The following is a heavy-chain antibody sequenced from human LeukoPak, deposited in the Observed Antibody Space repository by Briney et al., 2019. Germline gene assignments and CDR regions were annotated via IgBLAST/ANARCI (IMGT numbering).Heavy chain of an antibody. D-gene: IGHD2-2*01. V-gene: IGHV1-69*01. Sequence: SVKVSCKASGGTFSSYAISWVRQAPGQGLEWMGGIIPIFGTANYAQKFQGRVTITADESTSTAYMELSSLRSEDTAVYYCARGQDIVVVPAALDSWGKGTLVTVSS. CDR3: ARGQDIVVVPAALDS. CDR1: GGTFSSYA. CDR2: IIPIFGTA. J-gene: IGHJ4*02.